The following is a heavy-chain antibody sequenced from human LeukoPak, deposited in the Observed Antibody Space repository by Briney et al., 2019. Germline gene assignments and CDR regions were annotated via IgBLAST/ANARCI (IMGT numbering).Heavy chain of an antibody. CDR2: INEVGTKE. Sequence: GGSLRLSCAASGFIFSDYWMNWVRQVPGKGLEWVANINEVGTKEDYVDSVRGRFTISRDNTKNTLYLQMNSLRAEDTALYYCATRESSVARTFWGQGTLVTVSS. V-gene: IGHV3-7*01. CDR3: ATRESSVARTF. J-gene: IGHJ4*02. D-gene: IGHD5-12*01. CDR1: GFIFSDYW.